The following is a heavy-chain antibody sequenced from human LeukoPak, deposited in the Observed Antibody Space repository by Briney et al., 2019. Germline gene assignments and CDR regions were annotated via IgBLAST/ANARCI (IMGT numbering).Heavy chain of an antibody. CDR2: INPNSGGT. V-gene: IGHV1-2*02. Sequence: ASVKVSCKASGYTFTGYYMHWVRQAPGQGLEWMGWINPNSGGTNYAQKFQGRVTMTRDTSISTAYMELSRLRSDDTAVYYCARPGVRFLEWLGGGDWFDPWGQGTLVTVSS. J-gene: IGHJ5*02. CDR1: GYTFTGYY. CDR3: ARPGVRFLEWLGGGDWFDP. D-gene: IGHD3-3*01.